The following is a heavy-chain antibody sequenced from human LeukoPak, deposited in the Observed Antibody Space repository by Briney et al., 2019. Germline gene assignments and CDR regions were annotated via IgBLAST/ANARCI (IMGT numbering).Heavy chain of an antibody. CDR3: ARDLSLFPFDY. Sequence: GGSLRLSCAASGFTFSSYSMNWFRQAPGKGLEWVSSISSSSSYIYYADSVKGRFAISRDNAKNSLYLQMNSLRAEDTAVYYCARDLSLFPFDYWGQGTLVTVSS. V-gene: IGHV3-21*01. J-gene: IGHJ4*02. CDR1: GFTFSSYS. D-gene: IGHD3-16*02. CDR2: ISSSSSYI.